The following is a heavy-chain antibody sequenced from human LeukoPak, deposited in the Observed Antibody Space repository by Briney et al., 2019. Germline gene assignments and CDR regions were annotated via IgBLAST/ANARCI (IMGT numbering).Heavy chain of an antibody. D-gene: IGHD3-16*02. CDR1: GITFSSYA. Sequence: GGSLRLPCAASGITFSSYAMSWVRQAPGKGLEWVSAISASGGSTYYADSVKGRFTISRDNSKNTLYLQMNSLRAEDTAVYYCAKTHDYVWGSYRQNYFDSWGQGTLVTVSS. J-gene: IGHJ4*02. V-gene: IGHV3-23*01. CDR3: AKTHDYVWGSYRQNYFDS. CDR2: ISASGGST.